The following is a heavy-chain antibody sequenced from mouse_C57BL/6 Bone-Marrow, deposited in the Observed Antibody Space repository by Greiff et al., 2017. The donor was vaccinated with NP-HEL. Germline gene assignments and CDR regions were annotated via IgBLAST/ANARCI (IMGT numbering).Heavy chain of an antibody. V-gene: IGHV5-12*01. D-gene: IGHD2-12*01. J-gene: IGHJ4*01. CDR3: ARRRYNYAMDY. CDR1: GFTFSDYY. Sequence: EVQWVESGGGLVQPGGSLKLSCAASGFTFSDYYMYWVRQTPEKRLEWVAYISNGGGSTYYPDTVKGRFTISRDNAKNTLYLQMSRLKSEDTAMYYCARRRYNYAMDYWGQGTSVTVSS. CDR2: ISNGGGST.